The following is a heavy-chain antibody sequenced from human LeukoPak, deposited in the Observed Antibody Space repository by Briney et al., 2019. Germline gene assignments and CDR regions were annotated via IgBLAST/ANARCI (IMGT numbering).Heavy chain of an antibody. CDR3: TTGLSGSYYADYYYYYMDV. Sequence: GGSLRLSCAASGFTFSNAWMSWVRQAPGKGLEWVGRIKSKTDGGTTDYAAPVKGRFTISRDDSKNTLYLQMNSLKTEDTAVYYCTTGLSGSYYADYYYYYMDVWGKGTTVTVSS. CDR2: IKSKTDGGTT. CDR1: GFTFSNAW. J-gene: IGHJ6*03. V-gene: IGHV3-15*01. D-gene: IGHD1-26*01.